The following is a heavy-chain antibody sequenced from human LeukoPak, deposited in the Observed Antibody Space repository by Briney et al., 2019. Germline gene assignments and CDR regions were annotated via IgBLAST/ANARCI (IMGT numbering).Heavy chain of an antibody. D-gene: IGHD5-18*01. CDR1: GFTFSSYW. Sequence: PGGSLRLSCAASGFTFSSYWMSWVRQAPGKGLDWVSGISHSGGSTHYADSVKGRFTISRDNSKNTLYLQMNNLRAEDTAVYYCAKDRGYSYGYDYYGMDVWGQGTTVTVSS. CDR2: ISHSGGST. J-gene: IGHJ6*02. V-gene: IGHV3-23*01. CDR3: AKDRGYSYGYDYYGMDV.